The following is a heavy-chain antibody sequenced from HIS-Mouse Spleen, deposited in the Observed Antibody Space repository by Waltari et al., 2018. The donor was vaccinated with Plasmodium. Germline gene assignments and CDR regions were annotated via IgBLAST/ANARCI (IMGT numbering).Heavy chain of an antibody. CDR2: IYYSGST. J-gene: IGHJ4*02. D-gene: IGHD5-12*01. CDR1: GGSISSSY. CDR3: ARANVEMATIRAFDI. Sequence: QVQLQESGPGLVKPSETLSLTCTVSGGSISSSYWRWIRQPPGKGLEWIGYIYYSGSTNYNPSLKSRVTISVDTSKNQFSLKLSSVTAADTAVYYCARANVEMATIRAFDIWGQGTLVTVSS. V-gene: IGHV4-59*01.